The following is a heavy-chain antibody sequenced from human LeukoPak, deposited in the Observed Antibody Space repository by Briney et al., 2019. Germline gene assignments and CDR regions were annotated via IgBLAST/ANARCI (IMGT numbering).Heavy chain of an antibody. CDR2: IYYSGST. J-gene: IGHJ2*01. CDR1: GGSISSGGYY. CDR3: ARLHDYGGKNFDL. Sequence: SETLSLTCTVSGGSISSGGYYWSWICQHPGKGLGLIGYIYYSGSTYYNPSLKSRVTISVDTSKNQFSLKLSSVTAADTAVYYCARLHDYGGKNFDLWGRGTLVTVSS. V-gene: IGHV4-31*03. D-gene: IGHD4-23*01.